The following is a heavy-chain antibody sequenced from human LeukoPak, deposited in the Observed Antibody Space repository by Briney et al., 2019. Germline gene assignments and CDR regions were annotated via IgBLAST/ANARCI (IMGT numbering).Heavy chain of an antibody. CDR3: ARPYSSGARVDY. CDR2: IYYSGST. D-gene: IGHD6-19*01. CDR1: GGSISSCSYY. V-gene: IGHV4-39*01. J-gene: IGHJ4*02. Sequence: SETLSLTCTVSGGSISSCSYYWGWIRPPPGKGLEWIVSIYYSGSTYYNPSLKSRITISVDTSKNQFFLKLSSVTAADTPVYYCARPYSSGARVDYWGQGTLVTVSS.